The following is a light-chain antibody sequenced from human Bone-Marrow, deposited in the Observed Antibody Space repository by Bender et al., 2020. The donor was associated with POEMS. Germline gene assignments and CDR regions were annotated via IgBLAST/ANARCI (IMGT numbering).Light chain of an antibody. CDR2: DVT. V-gene: IGLV2-14*03. CDR3: NAYTSSSAWV. J-gene: IGLJ3*02. Sequence: HSALTQPRSVSGSPGQSVTISCTGTNSDVGGYNYVSWYQQHPGKAPKLIIYDVTHRPSGVSSRFSGSKSGDAASLTISGLQAEDDADYYCNAYTSSSAWVFGGGTKVTVL. CDR1: NSDVGGYNY.